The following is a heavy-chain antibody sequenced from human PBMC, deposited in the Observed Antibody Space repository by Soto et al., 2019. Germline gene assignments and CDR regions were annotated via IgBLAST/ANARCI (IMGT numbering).Heavy chain of an antibody. CDR2: IYYSGST. CDR1: SGSISSSNW. D-gene: IGHD3-3*01. J-gene: IGHJ6*03. CDR3: SYGVAPYYMDV. V-gene: IGHV4-4*02. Sequence: SETLSLTCAVSSGSISSSNWWSWVRQPPGKGLEWIGEIYYSGSTNYNPSLKSRVTISVDTSKNQFSLKLSSVTAADTAVYYCSYGVAPYYMDVWGKGTTVTVSS.